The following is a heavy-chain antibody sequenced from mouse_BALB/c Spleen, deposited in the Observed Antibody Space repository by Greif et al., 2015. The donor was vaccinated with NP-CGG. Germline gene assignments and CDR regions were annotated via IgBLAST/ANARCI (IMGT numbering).Heavy chain of an antibody. CDR1: GYSFTGYY. CDR2: ISCYNGDT. J-gene: IGHJ2*01. D-gene: IGHD1-2*01. Sequence: LVKTGASVKLSCKASGYSFTGYYMHWVKQTPGKSLEWIGSISCYNGDTSYTQKFKGKATFTVDKSYSTAYMQYNSLTSEDSAVSDGSRSPSITTGTYFDDWGQGTTLTVSS. V-gene: IGHV1S34*01. CDR3: SRSPSITTGTYFDD.